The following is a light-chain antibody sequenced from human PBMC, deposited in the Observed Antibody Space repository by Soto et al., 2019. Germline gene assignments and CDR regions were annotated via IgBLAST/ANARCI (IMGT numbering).Light chain of an antibody. CDR2: WAS. CDR3: QQYSNTPQS. Sequence: DIVMTQSRDSLAVSLGERATINCKSSQSVLYSSNNKNDLAWYQQKPGQPPRLLIYWASTRESGVPDRFSGSGSGTDFTLTISSLQAEDVAVYYCQQYSNTPQSFGQGTKVEIK. J-gene: IGKJ1*01. V-gene: IGKV4-1*01. CDR1: QSVLYSSNNKND.